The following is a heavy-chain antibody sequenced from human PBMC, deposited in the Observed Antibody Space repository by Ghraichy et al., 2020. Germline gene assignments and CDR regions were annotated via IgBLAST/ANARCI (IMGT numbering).Heavy chain of an antibody. D-gene: IGHD5-12*01. V-gene: IGHV3-7*01. CDR3: ARGIVATDFDY. CDR2: IKQDGSEK. J-gene: IGHJ4*02. Sequence: GESLNISCAASGFTFSSYWMSWVRQAPGKGLEWVANIKQDGSEKYYVDSVKGRFTISRDNAKNSLYLQMNSLRAEDTAVYYCARGIVATDFDYWGQGTLVTVSS. CDR1: GFTFSSYW.